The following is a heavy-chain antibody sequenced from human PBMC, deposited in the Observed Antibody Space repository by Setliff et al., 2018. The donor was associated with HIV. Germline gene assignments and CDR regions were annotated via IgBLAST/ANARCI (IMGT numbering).Heavy chain of an antibody. D-gene: IGHD1-1*01. CDR3: ARAEGDAYNSLPYFDS. CDR1: GGSMSRFY. V-gene: IGHV4-59*01. J-gene: IGHJ4*02. Sequence: PSETLSLTCTVSGGSMSRFYWTWIRQPPGKGLEWIGFVYSTGSINYSPSFRGRLTISLDTSENQFSLHLTSVTAAATAVYYCARAEGDAYNSLPYFDSWGPGALVTVSS. CDR2: VYSTGSI.